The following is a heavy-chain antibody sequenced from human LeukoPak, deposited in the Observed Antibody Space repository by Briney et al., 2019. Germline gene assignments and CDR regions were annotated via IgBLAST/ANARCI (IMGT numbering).Heavy chain of an antibody. D-gene: IGHD6-6*01. V-gene: IGHV1-2*02. J-gene: IGHJ4*02. Sequence: ASVKVSCKASGYTFTGYYMHWVRQAPGQGLEWMGWINPNSGGTNYAQKFQGRVTTTRDTSITTAYMELSRLSSDDTAVYYCARSYSSSSNFDYWGQGTLVTVSS. CDR3: ARSYSSSSNFDY. CDR1: GYTFTGYY. CDR2: INPNSGGT.